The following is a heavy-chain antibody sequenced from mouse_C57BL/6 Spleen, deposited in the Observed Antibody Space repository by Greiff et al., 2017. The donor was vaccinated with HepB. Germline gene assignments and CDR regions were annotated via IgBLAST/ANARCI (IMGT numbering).Heavy chain of an antibody. V-gene: IGHV1-39*01. CDR2: INPNYGTT. CDR3: ARGYYGSIDWYFDV. D-gene: IGHD1-1*01. CDR1: GYSFTDYN. Sequence: VQLQQSGPELVKPGASVKISCKASGYSFTDYNMNWVKQSNGKSLEWIGVINPNYGTTSYNQKFKGKATLTVDQSSSPAYMQLNSLTSEDSAVYYCARGYYGSIDWYFDVWGTGTTVTVSS. J-gene: IGHJ1*03.